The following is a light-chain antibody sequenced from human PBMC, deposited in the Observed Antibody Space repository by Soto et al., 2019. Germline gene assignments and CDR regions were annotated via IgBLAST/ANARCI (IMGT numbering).Light chain of an antibody. CDR3: QQYNKA. V-gene: IGKV1-5*01. J-gene: IGKJ1*01. CDR2: DAS. CDR1: QSISSW. Sequence: DIQMTQSPSTLSASVGDRVTITFRASQSISSWLSWYQQKPGRAPKLLIYDASSFESGVPSRFSGSGSGTEFTLTISSLQPDDFATYYCQQYNKAFGQGTKVDIK.